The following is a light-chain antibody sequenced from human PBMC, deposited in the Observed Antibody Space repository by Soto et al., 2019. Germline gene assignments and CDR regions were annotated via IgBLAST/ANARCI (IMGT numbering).Light chain of an antibody. J-gene: IGKJ1*01. CDR1: QSVSSSY. Sequence: DIVLTQSPGTLSLSPGERATLSCRASQSVSSSYLAWYQQNPGQAPRLLIYGASSRATGITDRFRGSGSGTDFTLTISRLEPEDFAVYYCQQYGSSPWTFGQGTKVEIK. CDR3: QQYGSSPWT. V-gene: IGKV3-20*01. CDR2: GAS.